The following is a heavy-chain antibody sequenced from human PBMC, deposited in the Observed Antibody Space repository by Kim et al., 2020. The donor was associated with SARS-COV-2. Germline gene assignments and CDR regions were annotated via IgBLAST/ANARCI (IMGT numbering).Heavy chain of an antibody. J-gene: IGHJ4*02. Sequence: SETLSLTCTVSGDSISSSYWSWIRQPPGKGLEWIGYIYYSGNTNYNPSLKSRVTISVDTSKNQFSLKLYSVTAADTAVYYCAKVRGASGLFDYWGQGTLVTVSS. CDR1: GDSISSSY. V-gene: IGHV4-59*01. CDR3: AKVRGASGLFDY. CDR2: IYYSGNT. D-gene: IGHD6-19*01.